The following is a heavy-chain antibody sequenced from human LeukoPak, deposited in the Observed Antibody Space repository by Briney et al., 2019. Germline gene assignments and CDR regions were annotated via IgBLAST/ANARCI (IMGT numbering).Heavy chain of an antibody. D-gene: IGHD1-1*01. CDR2: IYYSGST. J-gene: IGHJ3*02. CDR3: ARDRLSWNEHDAFDI. V-gene: IGHV4-31*03. CDR1: GGSISSGGYY. Sequence: SQTLSLTCTVSGGSISSGGYYWSWLRQHPGTGPEWIGYIYYSGSTYYNPSLKSRVTISVDTSKNQFSLKLSSVTAADTAVYYCARDRLSWNEHDAFDIWGQGTMVTVSS.